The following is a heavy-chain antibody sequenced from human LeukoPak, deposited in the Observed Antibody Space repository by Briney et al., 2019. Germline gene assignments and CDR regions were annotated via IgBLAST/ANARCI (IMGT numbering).Heavy chain of an antibody. CDR3: ARNIAYYYMDV. J-gene: IGHJ6*03. V-gene: IGHV4-38-2*02. D-gene: IGHD6-13*01. CDR1: GNSINSGYY. CDR2: IYHSGST. Sequence: SETPSLTCTVSGNSINSGYYWDWIRQPPGKGLEWIGSIYHSGSTSYNPSLKSRVTISVDTSKNQFSLKLSSVTAADTAVYYCARNIAYYYMDVWGKGTTVTVSS.